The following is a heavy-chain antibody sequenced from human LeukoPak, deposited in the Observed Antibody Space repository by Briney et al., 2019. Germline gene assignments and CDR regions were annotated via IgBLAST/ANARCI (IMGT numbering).Heavy chain of an antibody. CDR2: IYYSGST. V-gene: IGHV4-59*01. J-gene: IGHJ6*02. CDR1: GGSISSYY. Sequence: SETLSLTCTVSGGSISSYYWSWIRQPPGKGLEWIGYIYYSGSTNYNPSLKSRVTISVDTPKNQFSLKLSSVTAADTAVHYCAGSAGYSSGWYSFGYYGMDVWGQGTTVTVSS. D-gene: IGHD6-19*01. CDR3: AGSAGYSSGWYSFGYYGMDV.